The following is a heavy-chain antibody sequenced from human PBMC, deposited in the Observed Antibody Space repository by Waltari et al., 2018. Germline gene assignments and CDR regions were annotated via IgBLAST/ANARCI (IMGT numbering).Heavy chain of an antibody. D-gene: IGHD2-2*01. CDR1: GYTFTSFG. Sequence: QVQLVQSGAEVKTPGASVKVSCKASGYTFTSFGITWVRQAPGQGLEWMGWISAYEGNTNYEQKLQDRVTMTTDTSTNTAYLEMRSLRSDDTAVYYCARTGRFCRLTNCPLESDYWGQGTLVTVSS. CDR3: ARTGRFCRLTNCPLESDY. CDR2: ISAYEGNT. V-gene: IGHV1-18*01. J-gene: IGHJ4*02.